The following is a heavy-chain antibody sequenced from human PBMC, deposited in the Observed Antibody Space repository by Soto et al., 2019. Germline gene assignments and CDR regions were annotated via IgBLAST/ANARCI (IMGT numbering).Heavy chain of an antibody. Sequence: GGSLRLSCAASGFTFSSYSMNWVRQAPGKGLEWVSSISSSSSYIYYADSVKGRFTISRDDSKNTLYLQMNSLKTEDTAVYYCTTEDFWSGYYLYYYGMDVWGQGTTVTVSS. V-gene: IGHV3-21*03. J-gene: IGHJ6*02. CDR1: GFTFSSYS. CDR2: ISSSSSYI. CDR3: TTEDFWSGYYLYYYGMDV. D-gene: IGHD3-3*01.